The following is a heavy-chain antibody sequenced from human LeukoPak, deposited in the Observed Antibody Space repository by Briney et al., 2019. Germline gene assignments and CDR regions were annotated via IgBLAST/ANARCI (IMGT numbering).Heavy chain of an antibody. V-gene: IGHV3-74*01. J-gene: IGHJ4*02. Sequence: GGSLRLSCAASGFTFSSYAMHWVRQAPGKGLVWVSRINSDGSSTSYADSVKGRFTISRDNAKNTLYLQMNSLRAEDTAVYYCASGIVGPNFDYWGQGTLVTVSS. D-gene: IGHD1-26*01. CDR3: ASGIVGPNFDY. CDR2: INSDGSST. CDR1: GFTFSSYA.